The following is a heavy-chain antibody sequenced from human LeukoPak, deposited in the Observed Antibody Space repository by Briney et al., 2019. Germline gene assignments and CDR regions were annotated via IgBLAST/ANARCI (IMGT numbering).Heavy chain of an antibody. D-gene: IGHD3-3*01. CDR2: ISAYNGNT. V-gene: IGHV1-18*01. CDR1: GYTFTSYG. J-gene: IGHJ6*03. CDR3: ARSQYYDFWSGYYTGGDYYYYYMDV. Sequence: RASVKVSCKASGYTFTSYGISWVRQAPGQGLEWMGWISAYNGNTNYAQKLQGRVTMTTDTSTSTAYMELRSLRSDDTAVYYCARSQYYDFWSGYYTGGDYYYYYMDVWGKGTMVTVSS.